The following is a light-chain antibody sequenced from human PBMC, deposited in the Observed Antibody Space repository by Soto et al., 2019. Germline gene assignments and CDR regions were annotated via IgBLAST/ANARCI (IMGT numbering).Light chain of an antibody. Sequence: QSVLTQPPSASGSPGQSVAISCTGTSSDVGGYNYVSWYQQHPGKAPKLMIYEVNKRPSGVPDRFSGSKSGNTASLTVSGLQAEDEADYYCSSYAGSLNVFGNGIKVTVL. V-gene: IGLV2-8*01. CDR1: SSDVGGYNY. CDR3: SSYAGSLNV. J-gene: IGLJ1*01. CDR2: EVN.